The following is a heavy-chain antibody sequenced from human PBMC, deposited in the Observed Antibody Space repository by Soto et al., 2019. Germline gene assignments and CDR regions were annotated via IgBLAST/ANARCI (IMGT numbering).Heavy chain of an antibody. Sequence: GGSLRLSCAASGFTFSSYGMHWVRQAPGKGLEWVAVIWYDGSNKYYADSVKGRFTISRDNSKNTLYLQMNSLRAEDTAVYYCARDSNMNPGYSSGWYPLYYFDYYGQDTLVTVSS. D-gene: IGHD6-19*01. CDR3: ARDSNMNPGYSSGWYPLYYFDY. CDR1: GFTFSSYG. CDR2: IWYDGSNK. J-gene: IGHJ4*02. V-gene: IGHV3-33*01.